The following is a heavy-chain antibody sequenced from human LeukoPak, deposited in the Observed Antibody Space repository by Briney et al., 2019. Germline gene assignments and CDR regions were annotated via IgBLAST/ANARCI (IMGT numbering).Heavy chain of an antibody. CDR2: IIPIFGTA. CDR3: ARPKIAAAGRETNHRYFDL. D-gene: IGHD6-13*01. Sequence: GASVKVSCKASGYTFTSYGISWVRQAPGQGLEWMGGIIPIFGTANYAQKFQGRVTITTDESTSTAYMELSSLRSEDTAVYYCARPKIAAAGRETNHRYFDLWGRGTLVTVSS. V-gene: IGHV1-69*05. J-gene: IGHJ2*01. CDR1: GYTFTSYG.